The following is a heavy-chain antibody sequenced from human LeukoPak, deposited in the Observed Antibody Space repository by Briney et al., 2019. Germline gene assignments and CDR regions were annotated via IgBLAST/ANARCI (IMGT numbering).Heavy chain of an antibody. Sequence: SVKVSCKASGYTFTGYYMHWVRQAPGQGLEWMGWINPNSGDTKYAQKFQGRVTMTRDTSISTAYMELSRLRSDDTAVYYCATQRGSYLWGTDFDYWGQGTLVTVSS. J-gene: IGHJ4*02. CDR3: ATQRGSYLWGTDFDY. CDR2: INPNSGDT. V-gene: IGHV1-2*02. CDR1: GYTFTGYY. D-gene: IGHD3-16*01.